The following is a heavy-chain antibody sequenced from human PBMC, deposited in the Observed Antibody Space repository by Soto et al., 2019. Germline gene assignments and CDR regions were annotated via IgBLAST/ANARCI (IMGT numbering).Heavy chain of an antibody. V-gene: IGHV5-51*01. Sequence: GESLKISCKGSGYSFTSYWIGWVRQMPGKGLEWMGIIYPGDSDTRYSPSFQGQVTISADKSISTAYLQWSSLKASDTAMYYCARHERGPDCSGGSCYSGLSDWFDPWGQGTLVTVSS. CDR3: ARHERGPDCSGGSCYSGLSDWFDP. CDR2: IYPGDSDT. J-gene: IGHJ5*02. D-gene: IGHD2-15*01. CDR1: GYSFTSYW.